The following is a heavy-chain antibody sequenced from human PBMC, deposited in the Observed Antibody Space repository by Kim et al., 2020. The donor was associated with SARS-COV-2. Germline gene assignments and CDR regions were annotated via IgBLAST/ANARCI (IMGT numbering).Heavy chain of an antibody. D-gene: IGHD6-19*01. CDR3: ARDESSGWYSVIDY. J-gene: IGHJ4*02. CDR2: ISSSSSYI. CDR1: GFTFSSYS. Sequence: GGSLRLSCAASGFTFSSYSMNWVRQAPGKGLEWVSSISSSSSYIYYADSVKGRFTISRDNAKNSLYLQMNSLRAEDTAVYYCARDESSGWYSVIDYWGQGTLVTVSS. V-gene: IGHV3-21*01.